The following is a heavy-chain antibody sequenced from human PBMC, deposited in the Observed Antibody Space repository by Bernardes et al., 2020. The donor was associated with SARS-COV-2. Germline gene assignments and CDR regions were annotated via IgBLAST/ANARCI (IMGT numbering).Heavy chain of an antibody. D-gene: IGHD6-13*01. CDR2: IYTSGRT. CDR1: GCSFSSYY. CDR3: ARDLSQLVRRGCEL. V-gene: IGHV4-59*01. J-gene: IGHJ2*01. Sequence: WESLRLTCTVSGCSFSSYYRAWIRQPPGKGLEWIAYIYTSGRTYYNPSLKRRVTISVDRSQPQFSLNLLYVTPADTAVYYCARDLSQLVRRGCELSGRGNRVSV.